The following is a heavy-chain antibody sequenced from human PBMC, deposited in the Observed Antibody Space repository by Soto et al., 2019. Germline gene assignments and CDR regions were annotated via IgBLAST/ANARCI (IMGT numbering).Heavy chain of an antibody. D-gene: IGHD6-19*01. CDR3: ARVGYSSGWYGGYYFDY. V-gene: IGHV3-53*04. CDR2: IYSGGST. Sequence: EVQLVESGGGLVQPGGSLRLSCAASGFTVSSNYMSWVRQAPGKGLEWVSFIYSGGSTYYADSVKGRFTISRHNSKNTLYLQMNSLRAEDTAVYYCARVGYSSGWYGGYYFDYWGQGTLVTVSS. CDR1: GFTVSSNY. J-gene: IGHJ4*02.